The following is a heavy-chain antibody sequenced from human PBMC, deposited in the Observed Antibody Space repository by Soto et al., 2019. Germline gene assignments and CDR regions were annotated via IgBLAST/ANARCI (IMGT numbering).Heavy chain of an antibody. CDR1: GGSFSGAS. Sequence: SETLTLTCAVYGGSFSGASWSWIRQPPGKGLEWIGEINHSGSTNYNPSLKSRVTISVDTSKNQFSLKLSSVTAADTAVYYCARGRIAVAGRPYFDYWGQGTLVTVS. D-gene: IGHD6-19*01. J-gene: IGHJ4*02. CDR3: ARGRIAVAGRPYFDY. CDR2: INHSGST. V-gene: IGHV4-34*01.